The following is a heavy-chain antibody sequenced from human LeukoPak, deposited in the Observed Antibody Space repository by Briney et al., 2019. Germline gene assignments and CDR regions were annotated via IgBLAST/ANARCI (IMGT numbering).Heavy chain of an antibody. CDR3: ARDNWGLRTYFDY. Sequence: GGSLRLSCAASGFTFSSYGMHWVRQAPGKGLEWVAVIWYDGSNKYYADSVKGRFTISRDNSKNTLYLQMNSLRAEDTAVYYCARDNWGLRTYFDYWGQGTLVTVSS. V-gene: IGHV3-33*01. D-gene: IGHD7-27*01. CDR2: IWYDGSNK. CDR1: GFTFSSYG. J-gene: IGHJ4*02.